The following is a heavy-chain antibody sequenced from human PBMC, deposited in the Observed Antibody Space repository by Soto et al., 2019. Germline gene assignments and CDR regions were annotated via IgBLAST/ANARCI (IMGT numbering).Heavy chain of an antibody. CDR3: ARHVFAPGGRWFGP. J-gene: IGHJ5*02. D-gene: IGHD2-15*01. CDR1: GGSISSGGYS. CDR2: MYHSGST. V-gene: IGHV4-30-2*01. Sequence: PSETLSLTCAVSGGSISSGGYSWSWIRQPPGKGLEWIGYMYHSGSTYYNPSLKSRVTISVDRSKNQFSLKLTSVTAADTALYFCARHVFAPGGRWFGPWGPGLLVTVSS.